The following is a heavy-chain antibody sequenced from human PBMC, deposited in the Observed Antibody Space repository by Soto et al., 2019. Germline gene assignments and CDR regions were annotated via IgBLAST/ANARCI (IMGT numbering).Heavy chain of an antibody. CDR3: ASTTYYYGSGSYSQIRAYWFDP. D-gene: IGHD3-10*01. V-gene: IGHV4-34*01. Sequence: SETLSLTCAVYGGSFSGYYWSWIRQPPGKGLEWIGEINHSGSTNYNPSLKSRVTISVDTSKNQFSLKLSSVTAADTAVYYCASTTYYYGSGSYSQIRAYWFDPWGQGTLVTVSS. CDR1: GGSFSGYY. CDR2: INHSGST. J-gene: IGHJ5*02.